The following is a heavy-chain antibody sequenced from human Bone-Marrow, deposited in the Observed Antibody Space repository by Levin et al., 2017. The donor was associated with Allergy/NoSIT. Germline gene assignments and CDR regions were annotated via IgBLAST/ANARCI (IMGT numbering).Heavy chain of an antibody. V-gene: IGHV4-31*03. D-gene: IGHD3-10*01. CDR2: IYYTGRT. Sequence: KTSETLSLTCSVSGGSISSGGYYWSWIRQHPERGLEWIACIYYTGRTAYNPSLKTRITIALNTSQNQLSLQLSSVTAADTAIYYCARDDYFGSGSYAHYWGQGTLVTVSA. CDR3: ARDDYFGSGSYAHY. CDR1: GGSISSGGYY. J-gene: IGHJ4*02.